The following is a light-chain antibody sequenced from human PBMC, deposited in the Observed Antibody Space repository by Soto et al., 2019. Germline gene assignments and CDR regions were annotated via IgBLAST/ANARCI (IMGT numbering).Light chain of an antibody. CDR2: GAS. Sequence: EIVLTQSPGTLSLSPGERATLSCRASQSVSSSYLAWYQQKPGQAPRLLIYGASSRATGIPDRFSGSGSGTDFTLRIIGLEPEDIAVYYCQQYGSSPLCTFGQGTKLEIK. J-gene: IGKJ2*02. CDR1: QSVSSSY. V-gene: IGKV3-20*01. CDR3: QQYGSSPLCT.